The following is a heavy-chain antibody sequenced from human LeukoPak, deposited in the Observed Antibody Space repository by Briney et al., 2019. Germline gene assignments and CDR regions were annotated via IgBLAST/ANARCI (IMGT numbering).Heavy chain of an antibody. J-gene: IGHJ4*02. D-gene: IGHD2-2*02. CDR2: VSYTGTT. CDR3: ARHSAADAISFDY. Sequence: SETLSLTCTVSGGSINSYYWSWIRQPPGKGLEWIGYVSYTGTTNYNPSLKSRVTISVDMSKNQFSLKLSSVTAADTAVYCCARHSAADAISFDYWGQGTLVTVSS. CDR1: GGSINSYY. V-gene: IGHV4-59*08.